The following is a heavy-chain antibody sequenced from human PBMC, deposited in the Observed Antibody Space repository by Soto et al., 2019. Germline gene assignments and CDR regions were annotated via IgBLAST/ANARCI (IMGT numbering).Heavy chain of an antibody. V-gene: IGHV3-23*01. CDR1: GFTFSSYA. D-gene: IGHD3-10*01. Sequence: GESLKISCAASGFTFSSYAMSWVRQAPGKGLEWVSAISGSGGSTYYADSVKGRFTISRDNSKNTLYLQMNSLRAEDTAVYYCAKDVSMVRGVIIYWGQGTLVTVSS. CDR2: ISGSGGST. CDR3: AKDVSMVRGVIIY. J-gene: IGHJ4*02.